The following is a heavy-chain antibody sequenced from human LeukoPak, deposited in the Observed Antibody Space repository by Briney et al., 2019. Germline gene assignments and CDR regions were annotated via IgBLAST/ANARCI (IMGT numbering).Heavy chain of an antibody. CDR2: INPSGGST. Sequence: GASVKVSCKASGYTFTSYYMHWVRQAPGQGLEWMGIINPSGGSTSYAQKFQGRVAMTRDTSTSTVYMELSSLRSEDTAVYYCARVEYYDILTGYGPFGYWGQGTLVTVSS. V-gene: IGHV1-46*01. D-gene: IGHD3-9*01. CDR3: ARVEYYDILTGYGPFGY. CDR1: GYTFTSYY. J-gene: IGHJ4*02.